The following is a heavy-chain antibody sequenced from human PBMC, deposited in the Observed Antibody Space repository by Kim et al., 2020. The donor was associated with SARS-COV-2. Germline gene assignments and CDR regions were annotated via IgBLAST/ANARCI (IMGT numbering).Heavy chain of an antibody. D-gene: IGHD6-19*01. CDR2: INWNGGST. Sequence: GGSLRLSCAASGFTFDDYGMSWVRQAPGKGLEWVSGINWNGGSTGYADSVKGRFTISRDNAKNSLYLQMNSLRAEDTALYYCARDGYVQWLVPSSGYYFDYWGQGTLVTVSS. V-gene: IGHV3-20*04. CDR3: ARDGYVQWLVPSSGYYFDY. J-gene: IGHJ4*02. CDR1: GFTFDDYG.